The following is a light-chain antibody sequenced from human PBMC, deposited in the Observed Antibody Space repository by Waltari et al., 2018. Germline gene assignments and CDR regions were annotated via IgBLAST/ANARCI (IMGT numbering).Light chain of an antibody. CDR2: RNK. J-gene: IGLJ1*01. CDR1: SSNIGRHS. Sequence: QSVLTQPPSASGTPGQRVIIPCSGSSSNIGRHSVYWYQQPLGTAPQLLIYRNKQRPSGVPDRFSGSKSGTSSSLAISGLRSEDEADYYCATWDDRLSDYVFGTGTKVTAL. V-gene: IGLV1-47*01. CDR3: ATWDDRLSDYV.